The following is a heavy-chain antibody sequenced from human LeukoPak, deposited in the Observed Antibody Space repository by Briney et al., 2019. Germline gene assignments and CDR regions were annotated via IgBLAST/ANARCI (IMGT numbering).Heavy chain of an antibody. CDR3: ARDRIYGGNSGALDI. CDR2: IYSAGTT. D-gene: IGHD4-23*01. J-gene: IGHJ3*02. CDR1: GFIVNSNY. Sequence: GGSLRLSCEGSGFIVNSNYMSWVRQAPGKGLDWVSIIYSAGTTYYADSVKGRFTISRDNSQNTLYLQMNSLRAEDTAVYYCARDRIYGGNSGALDIWGQGTMVTVSS. V-gene: IGHV3-66*01.